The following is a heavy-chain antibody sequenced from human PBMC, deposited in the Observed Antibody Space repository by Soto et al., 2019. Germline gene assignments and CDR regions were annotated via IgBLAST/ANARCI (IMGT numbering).Heavy chain of an antibody. V-gene: IGHV4-34*01. J-gene: IGHJ4*02. CDR1: GGSFSGYY. CDR3: ARDKITGLFDY. Sequence: PSETLSLTCAVYGGSFSGYYWTWIRQPPGTGLEWIGEINHSGSTNYNPSLKSRVTISVDTSKNQFSLKLTSVTAADTAVYYCARDKITGLFDYWGKGTLVTVDS. CDR2: INHSGST. D-gene: IGHD2-8*02.